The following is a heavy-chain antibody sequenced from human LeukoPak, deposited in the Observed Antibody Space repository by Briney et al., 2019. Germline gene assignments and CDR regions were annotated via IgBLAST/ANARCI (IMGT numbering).Heavy chain of an antibody. CDR3: ARTAVYYDSSGYYGWDY. J-gene: IGHJ4*02. CDR2: ISYDGSNK. D-gene: IGHD3-22*01. Sequence: GGSLRLSCAASGFTFSSYAMHWVRQAPGKGLEWVAVISYDGSNKYYADSVKGRFTISRDNSKNTLYLQMNSLRAEDTAVYYCARTAVYYDSSGYYGWDYWGQGTLVTVSS. CDR1: GFTFSSYA. V-gene: IGHV3-30*04.